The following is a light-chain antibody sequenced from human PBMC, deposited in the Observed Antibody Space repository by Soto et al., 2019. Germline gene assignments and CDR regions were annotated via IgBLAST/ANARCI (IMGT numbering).Light chain of an antibody. CDR3: QQYSSSPPEFT. J-gene: IGKJ3*01. V-gene: IGKV3-20*01. CDR2: GAS. CDR1: QSVSSNY. Sequence: EIVLTQSPGTLSVSPGERVTLSCRASQSVSSNYLAWYQQRPGQAPRLVIFGASYRANGISDRFSGSGSGTDFAFTISRLEPEDFAVYYCQQYSSSPPEFTFGPGTKVDSK.